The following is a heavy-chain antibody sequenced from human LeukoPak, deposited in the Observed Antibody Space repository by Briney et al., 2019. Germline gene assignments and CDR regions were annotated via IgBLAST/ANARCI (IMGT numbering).Heavy chain of an antibody. Sequence: PGRSLRLSCAASGFTFTSYGMHWVRQAPGKGLEWVAVIWNDGSNKYYADSVKGRFTISRDNSKNTLYLQMNSLRVEDMAVYYCARPSGTWGAFDIWGQGTIVTVSS. V-gene: IGHV3-33*01. D-gene: IGHD1-7*01. CDR1: GFTFTSYG. CDR3: ARPSGTWGAFDI. J-gene: IGHJ3*02. CDR2: IWNDGSNK.